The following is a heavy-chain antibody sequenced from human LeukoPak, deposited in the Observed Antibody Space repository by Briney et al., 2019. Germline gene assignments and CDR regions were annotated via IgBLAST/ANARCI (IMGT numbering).Heavy chain of an antibody. D-gene: IGHD3-3*02. CDR1: GFTVSSNL. Sequence: GGPLRLSCAASGFTVSSNLMTWVRQSPGRGLEWLSSSYSAGATYYADSAKGRFTISRDHSNNSVSLQMTNLRVEDTAIYYCARGASRISWPGIDYWGQGTLVTVSS. V-gene: IGHV3-53*01. CDR2: SYSAGAT. CDR3: ARGASRISWPGIDY. J-gene: IGHJ4*02.